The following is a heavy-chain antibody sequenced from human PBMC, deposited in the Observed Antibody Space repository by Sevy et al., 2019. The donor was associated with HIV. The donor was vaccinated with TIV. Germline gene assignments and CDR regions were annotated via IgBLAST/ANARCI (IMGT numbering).Heavy chain of an antibody. CDR3: ARTLQWGNYYYYYGMDV. J-gene: IGHJ6*02. CDR2: ISSRSSYI. D-gene: IGHD3-16*01. Sequence: GGSLRLSCAASGFTFSSYSMNWVRQAPGKGLEWVSSISSRSSYIYYADSVKGRFTISRDNDKNSLYLQMNSLRAKDTAVSYYARTLQWGNYYYYYGMDVWGQGTTVTVSS. V-gene: IGHV3-21*01. CDR1: GFTFSSYS.